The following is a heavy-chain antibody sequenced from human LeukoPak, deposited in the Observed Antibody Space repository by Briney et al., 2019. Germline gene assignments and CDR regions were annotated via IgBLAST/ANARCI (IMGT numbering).Heavy chain of an antibody. CDR2: ISTYNGYT. D-gene: IGHD1-26*01. V-gene: IGHV1-18*01. CDR1: GYTFTSYG. Sequence: GASVTVSCKASGYTFTSYGINWVRQAPGQGLEWMGWISTYNGYTNYAQNLQGRVTMTTDTSASTVYLELRSLRSDDTALYYCASGGIYYGAAFDFWGQGTLVTVSS. J-gene: IGHJ4*02. CDR3: ASGGIYYGAAFDF.